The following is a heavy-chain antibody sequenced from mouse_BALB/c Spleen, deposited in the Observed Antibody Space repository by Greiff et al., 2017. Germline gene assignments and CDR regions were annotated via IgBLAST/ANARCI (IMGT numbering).Heavy chain of an antibody. D-gene: IGHD2-2*01. CDR3: ARGYGYDGGAMDY. V-gene: IGHV2-6-7*01. J-gene: IGHJ4*01. CDR1: GFSLTGYG. CDR2: IWGDGST. Sequence: VKLVESGPGLVAPSQSLSITCTVSGFSLTGYGVNWVRQPPGKGLEWLGMIWGDGSTDYNSALKSRLSISKDNSKSQVFLKMNSLQTDDTARYYCARGYGYDGGAMDYWGQGTSVTVSS.